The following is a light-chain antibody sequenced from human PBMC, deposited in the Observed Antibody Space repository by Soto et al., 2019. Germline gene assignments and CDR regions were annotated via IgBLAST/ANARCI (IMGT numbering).Light chain of an antibody. V-gene: IGKV3-20*01. CDR2: RTS. CDR3: QQYGTSPMYT. J-gene: IGKJ2*01. Sequence: EILVTQSPGPLSLSPGERATLAFVAIQSVSNNYLAWYQQKPGQAPRLLMFRTSSRATGFPARFSGSGSGTDFTLTISRLEPEDFAMYYCQQYGTSPMYTFGQGT. CDR1: QSVSNNY.